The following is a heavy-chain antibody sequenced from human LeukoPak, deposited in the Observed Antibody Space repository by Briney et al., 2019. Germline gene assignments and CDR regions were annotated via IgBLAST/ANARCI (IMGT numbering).Heavy chain of an antibody. CDR3: ARVLSGRGSLYDYYYYMDV. CDR2: ISGSGGST. Sequence: GGSLRLSCAASGFTFSSYGMSWVRQAPGKGLEWVSAISGSGGSTYYADSVKGRFTISRDNSKNTLYLQMNSLRAEDTAVYYCARVLSGRGSLYDYYYYMDVWGKGTTVTISS. CDR1: GFTFSSYG. J-gene: IGHJ6*03. V-gene: IGHV3-23*01. D-gene: IGHD3-10*01.